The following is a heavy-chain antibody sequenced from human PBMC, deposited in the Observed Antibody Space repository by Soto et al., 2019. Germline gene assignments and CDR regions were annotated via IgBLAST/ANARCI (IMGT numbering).Heavy chain of an antibody. Sequence: QVQLVQSGAEVKKPGASVKVSCKASGYTFTGYYMHWVRQAPGQGLEWMGWINPNSGGTNYAQKFQGWVTMTRDTSISPAYMELSRLRSDDTAVYYCARVNYDILTGYSSYYFDYWGQGTLVTVSS. CDR1: GYTFTGYY. CDR3: ARVNYDILTGYSSYYFDY. CDR2: INPNSGGT. V-gene: IGHV1-2*04. J-gene: IGHJ4*02. D-gene: IGHD3-9*01.